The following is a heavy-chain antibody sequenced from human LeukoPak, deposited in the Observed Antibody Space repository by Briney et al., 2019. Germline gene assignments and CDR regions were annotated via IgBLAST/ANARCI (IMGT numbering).Heavy chain of an antibody. CDR3: TKESFYWGSCN. J-gene: IGHJ4*02. CDR1: GFDFATYG. CDR2: IQNRENAK. Sequence: PGGSLRLSCATSGFDFATYGMHWVRQAPGKGLEWVAFIQNRENAKSYADSVRGRFSIFRDDSKNTLYLQLSSLRRDDTAVYYCTKESFYWGSCNWGPGALVIVSS. D-gene: IGHD7-27*01. V-gene: IGHV3-30*02.